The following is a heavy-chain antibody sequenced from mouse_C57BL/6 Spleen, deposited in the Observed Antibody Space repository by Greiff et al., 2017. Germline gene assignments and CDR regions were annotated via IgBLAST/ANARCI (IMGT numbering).Heavy chain of an antibody. CDR3: ARGGPHWYFDV. CDR1: GYTFTDYY. J-gene: IGHJ1*03. CDR2: INPNNGGT. Sequence: EVKLQQSGPELVKPGASVKISCKASGYTFTDYYMNWVKQSHGKSLEWIGDINPNNGGTSYNQKFKGKATLTVDKSSSTAYMELRSLTSEDSAVYYCARGGPHWYFDVWGTGTTVTVSS. D-gene: IGHD3-3*01. V-gene: IGHV1-26*01.